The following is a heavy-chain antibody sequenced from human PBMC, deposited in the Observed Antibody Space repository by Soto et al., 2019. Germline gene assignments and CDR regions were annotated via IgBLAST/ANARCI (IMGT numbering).Heavy chain of an antibody. Sequence: GVSLSLSCSASGFPFSSYAMSWVRQAPGQGLEWVSAISGSGGSTYYADSVKGRFTISRDNSKNTLYLQMNSLRAEDTAVYYCGKVPALLWFGEHTRCRGQGTPVTGSS. CDR1: GFPFSSYA. CDR3: GKVPALLWFGEHTRC. CDR2: ISGSGGST. D-gene: IGHD3-10*01. J-gene: IGHJ4*02. V-gene: IGHV3-23*01.